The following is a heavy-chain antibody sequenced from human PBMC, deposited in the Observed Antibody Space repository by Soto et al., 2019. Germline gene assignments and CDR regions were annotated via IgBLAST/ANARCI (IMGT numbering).Heavy chain of an antibody. D-gene: IGHD2-21*02. CDR1: GFTFSSYG. CDR2: IWYDGSNK. Sequence: QVQLVESGGGVVQPGRSLRLSCAASGFTFSSYGMHWVRQAPGKGLEWVAVIWYDGSNKYYADSVKGRFTISRDNSKNTLYLQMNSLRAEDTAVYYCAREVVTQPPRYYYYYYGMDVWGQGTTVTVSS. CDR3: AREVVTQPPRYYYYYYGMDV. V-gene: IGHV3-33*01. J-gene: IGHJ6*02.